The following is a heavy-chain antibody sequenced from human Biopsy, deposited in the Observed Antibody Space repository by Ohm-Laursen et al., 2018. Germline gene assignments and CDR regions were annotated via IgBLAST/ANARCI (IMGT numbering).Heavy chain of an antibody. CDR3: GNEVHGRDY. CDR2: INQAGTT. CDR1: GKTFSDYQ. D-gene: IGHD2-15*01. V-gene: IGHV4-34*08. Sequence: GTLSLTCVVFGKTFSDYQWSWIRQPPGKGLEWIGQINQAGTTNCNPSLKSRVSISADASKYEFSLRLTSVTAADTAVYLCGNEVHGRDYWGLGAQVTVSS. J-gene: IGHJ4*02.